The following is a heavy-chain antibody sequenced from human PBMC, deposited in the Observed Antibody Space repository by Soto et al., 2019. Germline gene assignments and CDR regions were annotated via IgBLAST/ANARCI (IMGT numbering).Heavy chain of an antibody. V-gene: IGHV4-39*01. CDR2: ILYSGST. CDR1: SGSISSTIYS. Sequence: QLHLQESGPGLVKTSETLSLTCTVSSGSISSTIYSWDWIRQPPGKGLEWIGSILYSGSTYYNPSLKSRVTISVDTSKNQFSLTLTSVTAADTAVYYCARQCRGVTCHWFVPWGQGTLVTVSS. J-gene: IGHJ5*02. D-gene: IGHD2-15*01. CDR3: ARQCRGVTCHWFVP.